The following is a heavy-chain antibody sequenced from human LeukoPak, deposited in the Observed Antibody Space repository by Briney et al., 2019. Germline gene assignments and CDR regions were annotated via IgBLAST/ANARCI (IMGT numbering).Heavy chain of an antibody. Sequence: ASVKASCKASGYTLTGSYMHWVRQAPGQGLEWMGWINPNTGGTNYAQKFQGRVTLTWDTSISTAYMELSSLRSDDTAVFYCASSVGYNKAGYYYYLDFWGKGTTVTVSS. D-gene: IGHD5-24*01. CDR2: INPNTGGT. J-gene: IGHJ6*03. CDR1: GYTLTGSY. CDR3: ASSVGYNKAGYYYYLDF. V-gene: IGHV1-2*02.